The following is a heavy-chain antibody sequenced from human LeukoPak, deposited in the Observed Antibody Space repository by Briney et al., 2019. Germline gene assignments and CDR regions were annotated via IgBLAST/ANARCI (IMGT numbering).Heavy chain of an antibody. CDR3: ARGPSIAARHPQNYYYYYMDV. V-gene: IGHV1-8*03. Sequence: ASVKVSCKASGYTFTSYDINWVRQATGQGLEWMGWMNPNSGNTGYAQKFQGRVTITRNTSISTAYMELSSLRSEDTAVYYCARGPSIAARHPQNYYYYYMDVWGKGTTVTVSS. D-gene: IGHD6-6*01. J-gene: IGHJ6*03. CDR1: GYTFTSYD. CDR2: MNPNSGNT.